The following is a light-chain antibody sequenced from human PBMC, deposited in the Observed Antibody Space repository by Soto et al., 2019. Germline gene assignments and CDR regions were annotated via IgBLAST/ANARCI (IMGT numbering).Light chain of an antibody. CDR1: QSISSY. Sequence: DIPMTPYPYSLSGSVGSRLTITCRASQSISSYLNWYQQKPGKAPKLLIYAASSLQSGVPSRFSGSGSGTDFTLTISSLQPEDFATYYCQQSYSTITSGQGTRLEIK. J-gene: IGKJ5*01. CDR3: QQSYSTIT. V-gene: IGKV1-39*01. CDR2: AAS.